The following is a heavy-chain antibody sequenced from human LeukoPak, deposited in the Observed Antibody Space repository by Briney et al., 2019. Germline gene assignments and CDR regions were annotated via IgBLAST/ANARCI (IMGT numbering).Heavy chain of an antibody. D-gene: IGHD2-15*01. V-gene: IGHV1-2*02. CDR2: INPNSGGT. CDR1: GYTFTGYY. Sequence: ASVKVSCKASGYTFTGYYMHWVRQAPGQGLEWMGWINPNSGGTNYARKFQGRVTMTRDTSISTAYMELSRLRSDDTAVYYCARLRDKYCSGGSCHKFNWFDPWGQGTLVTVSS. J-gene: IGHJ5*02. CDR3: ARLRDKYCSGGSCHKFNWFDP.